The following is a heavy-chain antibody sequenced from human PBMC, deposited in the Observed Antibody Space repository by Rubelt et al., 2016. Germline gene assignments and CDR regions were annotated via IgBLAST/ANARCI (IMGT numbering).Heavy chain of an antibody. J-gene: IGHJ4*02. CDR2: IYYSGST. D-gene: IGHD1-26*01. Sequence: QVQLQESGPGLVKPSETLSLTCTVSGGSISSYYWSWIRQPPGKGLEWIGYIYYSGSTNYNPSLKSRVTISVDTSKNQFSLTLIPLPAADTAVYYCAGSVGGSLLEYWGQGTLVTVSS. V-gene: IGHV4-59*08. CDR3: AGSVGGSLLEY. CDR1: GGSISSYY.